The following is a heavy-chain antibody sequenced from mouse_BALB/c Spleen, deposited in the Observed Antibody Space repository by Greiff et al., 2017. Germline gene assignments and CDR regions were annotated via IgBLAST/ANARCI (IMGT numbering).Heavy chain of an antibody. V-gene: IGHV14-3*02. J-gene: IGHJ2*01. CDR1: GFNIKDTY. CDR2: IDPANGNT. CDR3: ARGSYFDY. Sequence: EVKLMESGAELVKPGASVKLSCTASGFNIKDTYMHWVKQRPEQGLEWIGRIDPANGNTKYDPKFQGKATITADTSSNTAYLQLSSLTSEDTAVYYCARGSYFDYWGQGTTLTVSS.